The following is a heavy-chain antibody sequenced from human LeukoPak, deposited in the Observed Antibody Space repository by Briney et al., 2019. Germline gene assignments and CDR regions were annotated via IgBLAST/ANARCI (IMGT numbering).Heavy chain of an antibody. CDR1: GFSVSSNY. D-gene: IGHD2-15*01. CDR2: IYSGGST. J-gene: IGHJ6*02. CDR3: ARVGRYCSGGSCSQYYYYYGMDV. Sequence: PGGSLRLSCAASGFSVSSNYMSWVCQAPGKGLEWVLVIYSGGSTYYADSVKGRFTISRDNSKNTLYLQMNSLRAEDTAVYYCARVGRYCSGGSCSQYYYYYGMDVWGQGTTVTVSS. V-gene: IGHV3-53*01.